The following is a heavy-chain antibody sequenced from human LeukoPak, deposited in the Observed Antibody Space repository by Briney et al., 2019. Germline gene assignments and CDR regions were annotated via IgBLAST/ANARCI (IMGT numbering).Heavy chain of an antibody. J-gene: IGHJ5*02. D-gene: IGHD3-10*01. Sequence: GGSLRLSCAVSGFSVSDNSMSWVRQAPGKGLEWVSVIFNAGATLYADSVRGRFNIFRDDSKNTLYLQMNNLRVEDTAIYYCARWSYPWGQGTLVTVSS. CDR1: GFSVSDNS. CDR2: IFNAGAT. CDR3: ARWSYP. V-gene: IGHV3-53*01.